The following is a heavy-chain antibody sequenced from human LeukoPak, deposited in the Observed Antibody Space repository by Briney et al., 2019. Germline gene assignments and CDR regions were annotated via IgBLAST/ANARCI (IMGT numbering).Heavy chain of an antibody. CDR2: IYPGDSDT. CDR1: GYSFTSYW. J-gene: IGHJ4*02. CDR3: ATLLGCCSSTSCYFDY. D-gene: IGHD2-2*01. V-gene: IGHV5-51*01. Sequence: GESLKISCKGSGYSFTSYWIGWVRQMPGKGLEWMGIIYPGDSDTRYSPSFQGQVTISADKSISTASRQWSSLKASDTAMYYCATLLGCCSSTSCYFDYWGQGPLVTVPS.